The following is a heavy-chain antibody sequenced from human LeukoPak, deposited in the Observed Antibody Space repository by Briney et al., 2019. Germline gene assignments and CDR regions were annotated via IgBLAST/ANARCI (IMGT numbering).Heavy chain of an antibody. J-gene: IGHJ3*02. CDR2: IWSDGSAK. CDR1: GFTFSSYG. CDR3: VRVRSVSSAWRAFDI. Sequence: GGSLRLSCAVSGFTFSSYGMHWVRQAPGKGLEWVAVIWSDGSAKYYADSVTGRVTISRDNSKNTLYLQIYSLRAEDTAVYYCVRVRSVSSAWRAFDIWGQGTMVIVSS. V-gene: IGHV3-33*01. D-gene: IGHD6-19*01.